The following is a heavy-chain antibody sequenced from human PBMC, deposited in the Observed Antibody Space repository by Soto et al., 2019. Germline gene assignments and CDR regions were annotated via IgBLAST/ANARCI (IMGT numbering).Heavy chain of an antibody. D-gene: IGHD3-22*01. J-gene: IGHJ4*02. CDR1: GDSVTISDYY. V-gene: IGHV4-39*01. CDR3: AAHDSGGYYAEY. Sequence: QLQLQESGPGLVKPSETLSLTCTVSGDSVTISDYYWGWIRQPPGKGLEWIGSIHYSGSTYYNRSLKSRVTISGDTSKKQFSLMLTSVTAADAAVYYCAAHDSGGYYAEYWGQGTLVTVSA. CDR2: IHYSGST.